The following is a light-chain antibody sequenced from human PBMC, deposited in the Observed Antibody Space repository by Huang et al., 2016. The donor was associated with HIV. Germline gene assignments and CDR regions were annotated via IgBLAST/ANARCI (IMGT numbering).Light chain of an antibody. J-gene: IGKJ2*01. CDR1: QSIGAY. Sequence: GDRVTITCRASQSIGAYLNWYQHRPGRAPRLLISATSDLQGGVPSRFSGSRSGTEFTLTITNLQFQDFATYYCQQSYSFPRTFGQGSNVGIK. CDR2: ATS. V-gene: IGKV1-39*01. CDR3: QQSYSFPRT.